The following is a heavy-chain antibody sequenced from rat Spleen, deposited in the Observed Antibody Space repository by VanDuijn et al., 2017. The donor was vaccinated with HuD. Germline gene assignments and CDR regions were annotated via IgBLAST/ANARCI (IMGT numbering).Heavy chain of an antibody. Sequence: EVRLVESDGGFVQPGGSLKLSCAASGFTFSDHNMAWLRQVPTKGLEWVATIRNGGTNTYCRDSVKGRFTISRDDARSTLYLQMDSLRSEDTATYYCTTDGLDYGGFAYWGQGTLVTVSS. J-gene: IGHJ3*01. D-gene: IGHD1-11*01. V-gene: IGHV5-20*01. CDR2: IRNGGTNT. CDR3: TTDGLDYGGFAY. CDR1: GFTFSDHN.